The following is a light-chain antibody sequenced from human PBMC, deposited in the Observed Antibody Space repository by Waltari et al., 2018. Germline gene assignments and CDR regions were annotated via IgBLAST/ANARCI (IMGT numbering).Light chain of an antibody. Sequence: DIVMTQAPDSLAVSLGDRATITCHSSESLLSPSNNMNYLAWYQKRPGQPPRLLIYLTSTRESGVPDRFSGSGSGTDFTLTISSLQTEDVATYFCQQYFRGPISFGPGTKLEMK. J-gene: IGKJ3*01. CDR1: ESLLSPSNNMNY. CDR2: LTS. CDR3: QQYFRGPIS. V-gene: IGKV4-1*01.